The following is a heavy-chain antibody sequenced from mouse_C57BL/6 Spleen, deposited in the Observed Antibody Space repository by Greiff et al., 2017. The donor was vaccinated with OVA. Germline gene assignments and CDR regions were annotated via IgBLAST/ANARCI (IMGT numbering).Heavy chain of an antibody. CDR3: ARRTYDFFAY. D-gene: IGHD2-4*01. V-gene: IGHV1-69*01. CDR1: GYTFTSYW. Sequence: QVQLQQPGAELVMPGASVKLSCKASGYTFTSYWMHWVKQRPGQGLEWIGEIDPSDSYTNYNQKFKGKSTLTVDKSSSTAYMQLSSLTSEDSAVYDCARRTYDFFAYWGQGTLVTVSA. CDR2: IDPSDSYT. J-gene: IGHJ3*01.